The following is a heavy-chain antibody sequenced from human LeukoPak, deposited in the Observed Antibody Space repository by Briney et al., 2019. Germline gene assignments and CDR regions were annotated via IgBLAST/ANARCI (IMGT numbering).Heavy chain of an antibody. CDR1: GGSISSYY. Sequence: SETLSLTCTVSGGSISSYYWSWIRQPPGKGLEWIGYIYYSGSTNYNPSLKSRVTISVDTSKNQFSLKLSSVTAADTAVYYCARGGGIAAAVGSFDYWGQETLVTVSS. CDR2: IYYSGST. CDR3: ARGGGIAAAVGSFDY. D-gene: IGHD6-13*01. J-gene: IGHJ4*02. V-gene: IGHV4-59*01.